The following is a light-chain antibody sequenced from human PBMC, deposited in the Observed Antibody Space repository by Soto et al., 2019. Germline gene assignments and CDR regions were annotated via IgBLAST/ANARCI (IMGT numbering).Light chain of an antibody. J-gene: IGLJ1*01. CDR1: SSDVGGFNS. CDR2: DVV. CDR3: SSYTSTMTNV. V-gene: IGLV2-14*03. Sequence: QSALTQPASVSGSPGQSITISCTGTSSDVGGFNSVSWYQLRPGTAPKLILYDVVDRPSGVSYRFSGSKSGNTASLTISGVQDADEADYFCSSYTSTMTNVFGSGTKLTVL.